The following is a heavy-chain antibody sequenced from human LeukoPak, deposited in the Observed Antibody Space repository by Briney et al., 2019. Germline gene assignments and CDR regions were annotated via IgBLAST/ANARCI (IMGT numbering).Heavy chain of an antibody. CDR1: GFTFSSYW. V-gene: IGHV3-74*01. D-gene: IGHD6-13*01. CDR3: AGGISATGGG. CDR2: INSDGSIT. J-gene: IGHJ3*01. Sequence: PGGSLTLSCADSGFTFSSYWMRWVRQAPGKGLVWVSRINSDGSITTYADSVKGRFTISRDNAKNTLYLQMNSLRAEDTAVYYCAGGISATGGGWGQGTVVTVSS.